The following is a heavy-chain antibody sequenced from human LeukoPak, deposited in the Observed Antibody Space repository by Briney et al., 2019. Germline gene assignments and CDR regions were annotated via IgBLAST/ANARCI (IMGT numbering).Heavy chain of an antibody. V-gene: IGHV3-23*01. Sequence: GGSLRLSCAASGFPFSSHAMSWVRQPPGKGLEWVAAISNGKTYYADSVRGRFAISRDDSTNTVYLHMNSLRDEDTALYHCVREAGYCAPVCVKTNWFDPWGQGTLFTVSS. CDR2: ISNGKT. CDR1: GFPFSSHA. CDR3: VREAGYCAPVCVKTNWFDP. J-gene: IGHJ5*02. D-gene: IGHD2-15*01.